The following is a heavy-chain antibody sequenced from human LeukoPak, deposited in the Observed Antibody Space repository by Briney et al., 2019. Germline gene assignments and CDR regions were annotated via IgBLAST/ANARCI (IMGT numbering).Heavy chain of an antibody. D-gene: IGHD3-10*01. CDR1: GGTFSSYA. J-gene: IGHJ4*02. CDR3: ARDSALWFGELSPFDY. CDR2: INPNSGGT. Sequence: ASVKVSCKASGGTFSSYAISWVRQAPGQGLEWMGWINPNSGGTNYAQKFQGRVTMTRDTSISTAYMELSRLRSDDTAVCYCARDSALWFGELSPFDYWGQGTLVTVSS. V-gene: IGHV1-2*02.